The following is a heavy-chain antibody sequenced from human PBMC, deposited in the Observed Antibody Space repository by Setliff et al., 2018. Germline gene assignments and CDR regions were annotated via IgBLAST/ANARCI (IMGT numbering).Heavy chain of an antibody. CDR2: IRSSTTYI. J-gene: IGHJ3*02. Sequence: GGSLRLSCAASGFTFSTYSMNWVRQAPGKGLEWVSSIRSSTTYIYYADSVKGRFTFSRDNAKNSLYLQMSSLRAEDTAIYYCVRERSGYSSNWYTLDAFDIWGQGTMVTVSS. D-gene: IGHD6-13*01. CDR1: GFTFSTYS. V-gene: IGHV3-21*01. CDR3: VRERSGYSSNWYTLDAFDI.